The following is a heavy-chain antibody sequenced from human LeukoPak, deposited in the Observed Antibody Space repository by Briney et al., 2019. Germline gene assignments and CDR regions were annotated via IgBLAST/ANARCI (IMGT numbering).Heavy chain of an antibody. Sequence: GGSLRLSCAASGFTVSGNYMSWVRQAPGKGLEWVSVIYSGGSTYYADSVKGRFTISRDISKNTLYLQMNSLRAEDTAVYYCARVFIRWNLPYYFDYWGQGTLVTVSS. CDR3: ARVFIRWNLPYYFDY. CDR2: IYSGGST. V-gene: IGHV3-66*01. CDR1: GFTVSGNY. J-gene: IGHJ4*02. D-gene: IGHD1-7*01.